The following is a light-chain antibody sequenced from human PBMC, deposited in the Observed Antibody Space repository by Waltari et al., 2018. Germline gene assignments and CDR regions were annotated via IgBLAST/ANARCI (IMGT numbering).Light chain of an antibody. J-gene: IGLJ2*01. V-gene: IGLV3-1*01. CDR3: QAWDSSTVV. CDR2: QDT. Sequence: SYELTQPPSVSVSPGQTASIPCSGDKLGEKYACWYQQKPGQSPVLVIYQDTKRPSGIPERFSGSNSGNTATLTISGTQAMDEADYYCQAWDSSTVVFGGGTKLTVL. CDR1: KLGEKY.